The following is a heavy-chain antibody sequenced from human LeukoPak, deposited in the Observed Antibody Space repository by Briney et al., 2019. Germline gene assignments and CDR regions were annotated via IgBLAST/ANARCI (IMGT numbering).Heavy chain of an antibody. CDR3: ARRVYDSSGYHFDY. J-gene: IGHJ4*02. V-gene: IGHV4-38-2*02. CDR1: GYSISSGYY. D-gene: IGHD3-22*01. Sequence: KTSETLSLTCTVSGYSISSGYYWGWIRQPPGKGLEWIGSIYHNGSTYYNPSLKSRVTISVDTSKNQFSLKLSSVTAADTAVYYCARRVYDSSGYHFDYWGQGTLVTVSS. CDR2: IYHNGST.